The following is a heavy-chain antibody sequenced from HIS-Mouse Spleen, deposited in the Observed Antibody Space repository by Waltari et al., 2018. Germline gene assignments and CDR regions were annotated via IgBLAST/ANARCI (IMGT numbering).Heavy chain of an antibody. D-gene: IGHD6-13*01. CDR1: GFTFSSYG. V-gene: IGHV3-33*01. CDR3: ARPVYSSSCYVDY. Sequence: QVQLVESGGGVVQPGRSLRLSCAASGFTFSSYGMHWVRQAPGKGLEGVAVILVDGSNKYYADSVKGRFTISRDNSKNTLYLQMNSLRAEDTAVYYCARPVYSSSCYVDYWGQGTLVTVSS. J-gene: IGHJ4*02. CDR2: ILVDGSNK.